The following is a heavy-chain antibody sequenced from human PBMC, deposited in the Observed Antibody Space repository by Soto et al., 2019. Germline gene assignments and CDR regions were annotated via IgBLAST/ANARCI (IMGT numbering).Heavy chain of an antibody. D-gene: IGHD1-26*01. Sequence: QVQLQESGPGLVKPSETLSLTCTVSGASVSSGNYYWSWIRQPPGKGLECIGYISYSGSTNYNPSLERRVTISIDTSKNQFSLKLSSVTAADTAVYYCARGSGSYYAYWGQGTLVTVSS. CDR2: ISYSGST. V-gene: IGHV4-61*01. CDR1: GASVSSGNYY. CDR3: ARGSGSYYAY. J-gene: IGHJ4*02.